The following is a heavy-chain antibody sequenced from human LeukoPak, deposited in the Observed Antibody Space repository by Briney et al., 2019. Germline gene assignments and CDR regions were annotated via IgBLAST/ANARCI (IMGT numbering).Heavy chain of an antibody. CDR1: GGSISGSCCY. J-gene: IGHJ4*02. D-gene: IGHD1-1*01. CDR3: SRTTGDSAIIAAH. CDR2: TSHSGST. Sequence: SETLSLTCTVSGGSISGSCCYWGWIRQTPGKDLEWIGSTSHSGSTHYNPSFKSRVTVSVDTSKNQFFLNLSSVTAADTAVYYCSRTTGDSAIIAAHWGQGTLATVSS. V-gene: IGHV4-39*01.